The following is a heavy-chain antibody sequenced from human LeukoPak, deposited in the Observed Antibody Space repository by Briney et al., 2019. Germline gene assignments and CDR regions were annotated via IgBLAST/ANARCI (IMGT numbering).Heavy chain of an antibody. CDR2: IYYSGST. CDR1: GGSISGSSYY. CDR3: ARKATTGPTKAAFDI. Sequence: SETLSLTCTVSGGSISGSSYYWGWIRQPPGKGLEWIGSIYYSGSTYYNPSLKSRVTMSVDTSKNQFSLKLSSVTAVDTAVYYCARKATTGPTKAAFDIWGQGTMVTVSS. D-gene: IGHD4-17*01. V-gene: IGHV4-39*07. J-gene: IGHJ3*02.